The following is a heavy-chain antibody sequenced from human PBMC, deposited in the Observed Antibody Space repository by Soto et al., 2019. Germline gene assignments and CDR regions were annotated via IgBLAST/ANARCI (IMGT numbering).Heavy chain of an antibody. V-gene: IGHV3-64*02. CDR3: ARAQIGGVVERDYYGMDV. Sequence: GGSLRLSCAASGFTFSSYAMHWVRQAPGKGLEYVSAISSNGGSTYYADTVKGRFTISRDNSKNTLYLQMGSLRAEDMAVYYCARAQIGGVVERDYYGMDVWGQGTTVTVSS. CDR2: ISSNGGST. D-gene: IGHD2-15*01. CDR1: GFTFSSYA. J-gene: IGHJ6*02.